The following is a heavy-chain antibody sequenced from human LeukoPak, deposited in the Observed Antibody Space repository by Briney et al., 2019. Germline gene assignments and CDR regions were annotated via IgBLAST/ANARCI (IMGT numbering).Heavy chain of an antibody. V-gene: IGHV3-23*01. CDR2: TSSSGAAT. J-gene: IGHJ4*02. Sequence: GGSLRLSCAASGFTLSTYAMSWVRQTPGKGLEWVAATSSSGAATYHADSVRGRFTISRDNSKNTLYLQMNSLRAEDAAVYFCAKAPVTSCRGAYCYPFDSWGQGTLVTVSS. D-gene: IGHD2-21*01. CDR1: GFTLSTYA. CDR3: AKAPVTSCRGAYCYPFDS.